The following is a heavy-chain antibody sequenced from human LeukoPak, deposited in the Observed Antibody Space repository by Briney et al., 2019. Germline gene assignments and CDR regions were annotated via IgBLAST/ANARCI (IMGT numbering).Heavy chain of an antibody. CDR3: ARDFYGSGSFPYFDY. Sequence: SETLSLTCTVSGGSISSYYWSWIRQPPGKGLEWIGYIYYSGSTNYNPSLKSRVTISVDTSKNQFSLKLSSVTAADTAVYYCARDFYGSGSFPYFDYWGQGTLVTVSS. D-gene: IGHD3-10*01. J-gene: IGHJ4*02. V-gene: IGHV4-59*12. CDR1: GGSISSYY. CDR2: IYYSGST.